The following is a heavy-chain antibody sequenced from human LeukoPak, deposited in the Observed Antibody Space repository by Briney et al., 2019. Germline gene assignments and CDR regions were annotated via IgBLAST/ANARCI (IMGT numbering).Heavy chain of an antibody. D-gene: IGHD6-13*01. CDR1: GFTFSSYG. Sequence: GGSLRLSCAASGFTFSSYGMHWVRQAPGKGLEWVAVISYDGSNKYYADSVKGRFTISRDNSENTLYLQMNSLRAEDTAVYYCAKGDSSSWSGGFDPWGQGTLVTVSS. CDR3: AKGDSSSWSGGFDP. CDR2: ISYDGSNK. J-gene: IGHJ5*02. V-gene: IGHV3-30*18.